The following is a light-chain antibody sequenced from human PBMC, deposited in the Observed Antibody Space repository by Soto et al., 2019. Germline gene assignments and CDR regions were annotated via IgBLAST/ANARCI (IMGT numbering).Light chain of an antibody. V-gene: IGLV4-69*01. CDR2: LNSDGSH. CDR1: SGHSSYA. Sequence: QAVVTQSPSASASLGASVKLTYTLSSGHSSYAIAWHQQQPEKGPRYLMKLNSDGSHSKGDGIPDRFSGSSSGAERYLTISSLQSEDEADYYCQTWGSGIPWVFGGGTKLTVL. CDR3: QTWGSGIPWV. J-gene: IGLJ3*02.